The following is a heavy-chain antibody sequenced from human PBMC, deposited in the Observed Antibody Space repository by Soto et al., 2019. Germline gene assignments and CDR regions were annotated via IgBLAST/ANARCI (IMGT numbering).Heavy chain of an antibody. V-gene: IGHV1-58*02. D-gene: IGHD2-15*01. CDR3: AALIVVVVAAATYEYFQH. CDR1: GFTFTSSA. CDR2: IVVGSGNT. J-gene: IGHJ1*01. Sequence: SVKVSCKASGFTFTSSAMQWVRQARGQRLEWIGWIVVGSGNTNYAQKFQERVAITRDMSTSTAYMELSSLRSEDTAVYYCAALIVVVVAAATYEYFQHWGQGTLVTVSS.